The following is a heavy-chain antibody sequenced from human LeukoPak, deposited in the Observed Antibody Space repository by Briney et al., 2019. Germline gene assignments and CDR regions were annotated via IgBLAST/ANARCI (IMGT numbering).Heavy chain of an antibody. CDR2: IYYSGST. D-gene: IGHD5-18*01. V-gene: IGHV4-30-4*08. Sequence: PSETLSLTCIVSGGSISSGDYYWSWIRQPPGKGLEWIGYIYYSGSTYYNPSLKSRVTISVDTSKNQFSLKLCSVTAADTAVYYCARDEDTAINYWGQGTLVTVSS. J-gene: IGHJ4*02. CDR3: ARDEDTAINY. CDR1: GGSISSGDYY.